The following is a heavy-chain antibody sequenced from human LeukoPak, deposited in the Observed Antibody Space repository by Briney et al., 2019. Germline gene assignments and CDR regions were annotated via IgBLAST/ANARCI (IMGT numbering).Heavy chain of an antibody. D-gene: IGHD4-23*01. CDR3: AREMETGTVVTPGY. CDR1: GYTFTDYH. Sequence: ASVKVSCKASGYTFTDYHMQWVRQAPGKGLEWMGWINPNSGGTNYAQKLQGRVTLNRDTSFSTTNMELRSLRSDDTAVYYCAREMETGTVVTPGYWGQGTLVTVSS. J-gene: IGHJ4*02. CDR2: INPNSGGT. V-gene: IGHV1-2*02.